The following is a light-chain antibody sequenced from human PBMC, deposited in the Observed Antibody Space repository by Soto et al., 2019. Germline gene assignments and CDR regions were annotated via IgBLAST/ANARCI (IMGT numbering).Light chain of an antibody. CDR2: QDT. CDR3: QSWDSSTVV. Sequence: SYELTQPPSVSVSPGQTARITYSGDRLGDKYACWYQQKPGQSPVLVIYQDTKRPSGIPERFSGSNSGNTATLTISGTQAMDEAYYYCQSWDSSTVVFGGGTKLTVL. J-gene: IGLJ2*01. CDR1: RLGDKY. V-gene: IGLV3-1*01.